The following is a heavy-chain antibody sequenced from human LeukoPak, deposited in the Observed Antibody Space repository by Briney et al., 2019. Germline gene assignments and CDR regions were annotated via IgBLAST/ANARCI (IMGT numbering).Heavy chain of an antibody. J-gene: IGHJ4*02. CDR1: GFTFSNSW. V-gene: IGHV3-7*01. Sequence: GGSLRLSCVASGFTFSNSWMYWVRRAPGKGLEGVANIKKDGSGESYGDSVKGRFTISRDTSKNTLYLQMHSLRAEDTAVYFCAGRHCSDGGCYFAGADPFDYWGQGTLVTVSS. D-gene: IGHD2-15*01. CDR3: AGRHCSDGGCYFAGADPFDY. CDR2: IKKDGSGE.